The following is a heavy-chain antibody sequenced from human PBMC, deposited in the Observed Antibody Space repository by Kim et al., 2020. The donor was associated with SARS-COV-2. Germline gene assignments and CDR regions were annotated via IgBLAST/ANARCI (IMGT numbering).Heavy chain of an antibody. D-gene: IGHD3-10*01. CDR2: ISGSGTGT. Sequence: GGSLRLSCAASGFTFSSYAMSWVRQAPGKGLEWVSGISGSGTGTYYADSVKGRFTISRDNSKNTLYLQMNSLRAEDTAVYYCAKVGRGAAVDYYYYGMDVWGQGTTVTVPS. J-gene: IGHJ6*02. CDR1: GFTFSSYA. CDR3: AKVGRGAAVDYYYYGMDV. V-gene: IGHV3-23*01.